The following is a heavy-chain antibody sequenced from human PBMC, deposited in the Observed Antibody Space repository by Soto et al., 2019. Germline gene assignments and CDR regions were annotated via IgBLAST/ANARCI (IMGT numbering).Heavy chain of an antibody. V-gene: IGHV2-5*02. CDR1: GFPLTTSGVG. D-gene: IGHD3-3*01. J-gene: IGHJ4*02. Sequence: QITLNESGPTQVKPRQTLTLTCTFSGFPLTTSGVGVGWVRQSPGKAPEWLALTYRVDDKRYSQSLKSRLTITKDTSKNQVVLTMADLDPADTATYYCAHRVLRTVFGLVTTTAISFDFWGQGTPVAVSS. CDR3: AHRVLRTVFGLVTTTAISFDF. CDR2: TYRVDDK.